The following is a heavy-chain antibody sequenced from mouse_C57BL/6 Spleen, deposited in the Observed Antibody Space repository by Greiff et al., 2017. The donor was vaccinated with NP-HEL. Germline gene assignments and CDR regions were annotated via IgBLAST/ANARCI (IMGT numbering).Heavy chain of an antibody. CDR1: GYAFSSSW. CDR3: ARSNSNYGGAMDD. J-gene: IGHJ4*01. CDR2: IYPGDGDT. D-gene: IGHD2-5*01. Sequence: QVQLQQSGPELVKPGASVKISCKASGYAFSSSWMNWVKQRPGKGLEWIGRIYPGDGDTNYNGKFKGKATLTADKSSSTAYMHLSSLTSEDSAVYFCARSNSNYGGAMDDWGKGTSVTVSS. V-gene: IGHV1-82*01.